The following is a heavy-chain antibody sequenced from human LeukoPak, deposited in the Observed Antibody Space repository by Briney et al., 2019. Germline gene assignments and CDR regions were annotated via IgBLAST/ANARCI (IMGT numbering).Heavy chain of an antibody. Sequence: GGSLRLSCAASGFTFSNAWMNWVRQAPGKGLEWVGRIKSKTDGGTIDYAAPVKGRFTISRDDSRNTLYLQIDSLKIEDTAVYYCTTDRYYDNSELQFQHWGQGTLVTVSS. V-gene: IGHV3-15*07. CDR1: GFTFSNAW. CDR2: IKSKTDGGTI. D-gene: IGHD3-22*01. CDR3: TTDRYYDNSELQFQH. J-gene: IGHJ1*01.